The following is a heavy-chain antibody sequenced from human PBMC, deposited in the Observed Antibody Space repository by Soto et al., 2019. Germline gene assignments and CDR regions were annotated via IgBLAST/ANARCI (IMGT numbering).Heavy chain of an antibody. CDR2: TSIYNGNT. Sequence: QVQLVQSGAEVKKPGASVKVSCKASGYTFYNYDITWVRQAPGQGLEWMGTTSIYNGNTNLAQNLQGRVTMTIDKSTATAYMEMRSLTSDDTAVYYCARARATVTTERALGYWGQGTLVTVSS. CDR1: GYTFYNYD. J-gene: IGHJ4*02. D-gene: IGHD4-17*01. CDR3: ARARATVTTERALGY. V-gene: IGHV1-18*01.